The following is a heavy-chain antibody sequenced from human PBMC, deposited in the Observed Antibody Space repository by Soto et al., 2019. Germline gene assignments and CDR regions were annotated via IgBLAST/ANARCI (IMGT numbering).Heavy chain of an antibody. CDR3: ARGGYYDSSGARNYYFYGMNV. CDR1: GYTFASYG. D-gene: IGHD3-22*01. CDR2: ISPYDGYT. Sequence: QVQLVQSGAEVKKPGASVKVSCKASGYTFASYGINWVRQAPGQGLAWLGWISPYDGYTHYAQILQGRVSMTTDTSTKTAYMELRSLRSDDTAMYYCARGGYYDSSGARNYYFYGMNVWGQGTTVTVSS. J-gene: IGHJ6*02. V-gene: IGHV1-18*01.